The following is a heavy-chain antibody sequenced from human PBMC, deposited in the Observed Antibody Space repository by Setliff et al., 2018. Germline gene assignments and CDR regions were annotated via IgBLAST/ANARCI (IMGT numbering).Heavy chain of an antibody. Sequence: PSETLSLTCAASGGSFSDYYWTWIRQPPGKGLEWIGEINHSGSTNYNPSLKSRVTISVDTSKNQFSLKLRSVTAADTAVYYCARTGTYRYFDSWGQGTLVTVSS. D-gene: IGHD1-1*01. J-gene: IGHJ4*02. V-gene: IGHV4-34*01. CDR2: INHSGST. CDR3: ARTGTYRYFDS. CDR1: GGSFSDYY.